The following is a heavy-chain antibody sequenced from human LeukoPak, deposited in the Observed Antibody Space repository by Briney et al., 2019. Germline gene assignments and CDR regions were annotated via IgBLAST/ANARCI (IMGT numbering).Heavy chain of an antibody. CDR2: ISAYNGNT. J-gene: IGHJ4*02. CDR1: GYTFTSYG. V-gene: IGHV1-18*01. Sequence: ASVKVSCKASGYTFTSYGISWVRQAPGQGLEWMGWISAYNGNTNYAQKLQGRVTMTTDTSTSTAYMELRSLRSDDTAVYYCARRLSGYYYGSSGSIHLDYWGQGTLVTVSS. CDR3: ARRLSGYYYGSSGSIHLDY. D-gene: IGHD3-22*01.